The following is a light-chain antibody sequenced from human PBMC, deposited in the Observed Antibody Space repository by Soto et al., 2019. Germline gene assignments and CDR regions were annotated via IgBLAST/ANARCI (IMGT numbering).Light chain of an antibody. V-gene: IGLV2-14*01. CDR2: EVS. CDR1: SSDVGGYNY. J-gene: IGLJ2*01. CDR3: SSYTSSSTLV. Sequence: QSVLTQPASASGSPGQSITISCTGTSSDVGGYNYVSWYQQHPGKAPKLMIYEVSNRPSGVSNPFSGSKSGNTASLTISGLQAEDEADYYCSSYTSSSTLVFGGGTKLTVL.